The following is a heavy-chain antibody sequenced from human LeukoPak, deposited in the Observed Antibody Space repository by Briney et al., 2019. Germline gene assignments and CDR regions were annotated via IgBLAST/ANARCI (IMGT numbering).Heavy chain of an antibody. D-gene: IGHD3-10*02. CDR2: ISWNSGSI. CDR3: AKSPLATMSPTFDY. Sequence: GRSLRLSCAASGFTFDDYAMHWVRQAPGKGLEWVSGISWNSGSIGYADSVKGRFTISRDNAKNSLYLQMNSLRAEDTASYYCAKSPLATMSPTFDYWGQGTLVTVSS. CDR1: GFTFDDYA. J-gene: IGHJ4*02. V-gene: IGHV3-9*01.